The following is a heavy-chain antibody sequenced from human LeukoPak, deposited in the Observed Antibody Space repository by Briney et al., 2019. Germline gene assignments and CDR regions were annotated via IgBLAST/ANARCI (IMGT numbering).Heavy chain of an antibody. J-gene: IGHJ4*02. CDR2: IYNSGNT. D-gene: IGHD6-19*01. V-gene: IGHV4-4*07. CDR3: ARGPYTSGWFSLDY. CDR1: GGSISSYY. Sequence: SETLSLTCTVSGGSISSYYWSWIRQPAGKGLEWIGRIYNSGNTNYNPSLKSRVTMSVDTSKNQFSLKMSSVTAADTAVYYCARGPYTSGWFSLDYWGPGTLVTVSS.